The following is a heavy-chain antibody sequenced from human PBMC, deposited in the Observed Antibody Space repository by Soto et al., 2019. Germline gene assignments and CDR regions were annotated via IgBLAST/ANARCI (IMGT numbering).Heavy chain of an antibody. V-gene: IGHV3-7*05. CDR1: GFTFSGYW. CDR2: IKEDGSEK. CDR3: ASTRGY. J-gene: IGHJ4*02. D-gene: IGHD3-3*01. Sequence: EVQLVESGGGLVQPGGSLRLSCAASGFTFSGYWMKWVRQAPGKGLEWVATIKEDGSEKYYVDSVKGRFTISRDSAKNSLHLQMNSLGVEDTAVYYCASTRGYWGQGTLVTVSS.